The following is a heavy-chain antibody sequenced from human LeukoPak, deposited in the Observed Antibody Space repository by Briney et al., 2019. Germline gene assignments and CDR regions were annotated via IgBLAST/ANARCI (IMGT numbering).Heavy chain of an antibody. CDR3: ARDKRGDCSGGSCYHSGFDY. D-gene: IGHD2-15*01. J-gene: IGHJ4*02. V-gene: IGHV3-33*01. CDR1: GFTFSSYG. Sequence: GGSLRLSCAASGFTFSSYGMHWFRQAPGKGLEWVAVIWYDGSNKYYADSVKGRFTISRDNSKNTLYLQMNSLRAEDTAVYYCARDKRGDCSGGSCYHSGFDYWGQGTLVTVSS. CDR2: IWYDGSNK.